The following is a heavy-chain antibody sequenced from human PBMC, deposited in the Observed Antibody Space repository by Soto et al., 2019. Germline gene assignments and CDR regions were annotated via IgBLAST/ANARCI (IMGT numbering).Heavy chain of an antibody. J-gene: IGHJ6*02. CDR1: GASITSYY. D-gene: IGHD4-17*01. Sequence: QVELQESGPGLVKPSETLSLTCSVSGASITSYYWSWIRQSAGEGLQWIGRVYARGATNHNPSLKSRVTISGDTSKNQFSLKLTSVTAADTAVYYCARSSGDDFFYYGMDVWGHGTTVTVSS. V-gene: IGHV4-4*07. CDR3: ARSSGDDFFYYGMDV. CDR2: VYARGAT.